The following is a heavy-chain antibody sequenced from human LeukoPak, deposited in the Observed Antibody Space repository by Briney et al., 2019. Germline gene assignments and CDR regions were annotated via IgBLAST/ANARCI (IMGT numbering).Heavy chain of an antibody. CDR1: GYTFTGYY. J-gene: IGHJ3*02. CDR3: ASCKWIQLWEHAFDI. CDR2: INPNSGGT. V-gene: IGHV1-2*02. D-gene: IGHD5-18*01. Sequence: GASVKVSCKASGYTFTGYYMHWVRQAPAQGLEWMGGINPNSGGTNYAQKFQGRVTMTRATSISTAYMELSRLRSDDTAVYYCASCKWIQLWEHAFDIWGQGTMVTVSS.